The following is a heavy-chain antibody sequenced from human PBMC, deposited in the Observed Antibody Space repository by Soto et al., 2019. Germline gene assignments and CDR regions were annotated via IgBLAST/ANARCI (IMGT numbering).Heavy chain of an antibody. CDR2: IRSKAYGGTT. CDR3: TRDAIVVVPAAIDCYYGMDV. J-gene: IGHJ6*02. Sequence: GGSLRLSCTASGFTFGDYAMSWFRQAPGKGLEWVGFIRSKAYGGTTEYAASVKGRFTISRDDSKSIAYLQMNSLKTEDTAVYYCTRDAIVVVPAAIDCYYGMDVWGQGTTVTVSS. D-gene: IGHD2-2*01. V-gene: IGHV3-49*03. CDR1: GFTFGDYA.